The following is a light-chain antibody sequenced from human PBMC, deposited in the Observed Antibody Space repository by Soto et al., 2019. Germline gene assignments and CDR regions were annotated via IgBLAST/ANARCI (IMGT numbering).Light chain of an antibody. V-gene: IGKV3-20*01. CDR2: GAS. J-gene: IGKJ2*01. CDR3: QQYGSAPPYT. Sequence: EIVLTQSPGTLSLSPGERATLSCRASQSVSSSYLAWYQQKPGPATRLLIYGASSRATGLPDRFSGSGSGTDFTLTISRLEPEDFAVYYCQQYGSAPPYTFGQGTKLEIK. CDR1: QSVSSSY.